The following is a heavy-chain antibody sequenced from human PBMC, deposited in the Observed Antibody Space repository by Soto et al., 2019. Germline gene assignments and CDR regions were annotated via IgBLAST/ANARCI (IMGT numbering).Heavy chain of an antibody. Sequence: EVQLEESGGDLVLPGRSLRLSCVASGFTFEDYALHWVRQVPGKGLDWVAGMSWNSGTIGYADSVKGRFTVSRDNARKTLHLQMSSLRPEDTALYHCTKNKAAGGGFNALEIWGQGTMVTVSS. V-gene: IGHV3-9*01. J-gene: IGHJ3*02. D-gene: IGHD6-13*01. CDR2: MSWNSGTI. CDR1: GFTFEDYA. CDR3: TKNKAAGGGFNALEI.